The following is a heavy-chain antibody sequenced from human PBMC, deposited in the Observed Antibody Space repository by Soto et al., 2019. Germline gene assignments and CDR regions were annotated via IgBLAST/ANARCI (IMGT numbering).Heavy chain of an antibody. J-gene: IGHJ5*02. CDR2: ISYDGNNK. D-gene: IGHD2-15*01. V-gene: IGHV3-30-3*01. CDR3: ARAMDAVRAAKDNWFDP. Sequence: QVQLVESGGGVVQPGRSLRLSCAASGFTFRNYHMHWVRQAPGKGLEWVATISYDGNNKYYTDSVKGRFTISRDNSKNTLYLQMNSLRDEDTAVYYCARAMDAVRAAKDNWFDPWGQGTLVTVSS. CDR1: GFTFRNYH.